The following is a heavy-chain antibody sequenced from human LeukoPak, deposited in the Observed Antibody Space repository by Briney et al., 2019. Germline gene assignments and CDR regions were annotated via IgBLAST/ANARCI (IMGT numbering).Heavy chain of an antibody. V-gene: IGHV3-74*01. J-gene: IGHJ4*02. D-gene: IGHD4-11*01. CDR3: ARVRDDYTYFDC. CDR1: GFTLSSYW. CDR2: INSDGSRT. Sequence: SGGSLRLSCAASGFTLSSYWMHWVRQAPGKGLMWVSRINSDGSRTTYADSVRGRFTISRDNAKSTLHLQMNSLRAEDTAVYYCARVRDDYTYFDCWGQGTLVTVSS.